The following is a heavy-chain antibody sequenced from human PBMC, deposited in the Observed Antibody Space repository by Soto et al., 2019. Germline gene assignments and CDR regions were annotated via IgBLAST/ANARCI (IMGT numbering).Heavy chain of an antibody. Sequence: GGALRLSCAASRCTFSAYGMHWFRQAPCKGLEWVAVIAYDGSDKYYADSVKGRFTISRDNSKNTLYLQMNSLRAEDTAVYYCAKDRRGYSYAVGTYGMDVWGQGTTVTVSS. J-gene: IGHJ6*02. V-gene: IGHV3-30*18. CDR1: RCTFSAYG. CDR3: AKDRRGYSYAVGTYGMDV. CDR2: IAYDGSDK. D-gene: IGHD5-18*01.